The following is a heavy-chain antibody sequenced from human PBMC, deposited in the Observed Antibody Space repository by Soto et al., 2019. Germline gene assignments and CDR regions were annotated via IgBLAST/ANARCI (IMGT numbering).Heavy chain of an antibody. J-gene: IGHJ5*02. V-gene: IGHV3-33*01. CDR1: GFTFSSYG. Sequence: QVQLVESGGGVVQPGRSLRLSCAASGFTFSSYGMHWVRQAPGKGLEWVAVIWYDGSNKYYADSVKGRFTISRDNSKNXLYLQMTSLRAEDTAVYYCARDTIRSGYDTNWFDPWGQGTLVTVSS. D-gene: IGHD5-12*01. CDR2: IWYDGSNK. CDR3: ARDTIRSGYDTNWFDP.